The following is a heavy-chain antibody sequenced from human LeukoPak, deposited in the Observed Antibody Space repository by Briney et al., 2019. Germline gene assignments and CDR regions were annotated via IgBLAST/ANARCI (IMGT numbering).Heavy chain of an antibody. CDR2: IIPILGIA. CDR1: GYTFTGYY. D-gene: IGHD3-22*01. V-gene: IGHV1-69*04. J-gene: IGHJ4*02. Sequence: ASVKVSCKASGYTFTGYYMHWVRQAPGQGLEWMGRIIPILGIANYAQKFQGRVTITADKSTSTAYMELSSLRSEDTAVYYCARGPYYDSSGYLFDYWGQGTLVTVSS. CDR3: ARGPYYDSSGYLFDY.